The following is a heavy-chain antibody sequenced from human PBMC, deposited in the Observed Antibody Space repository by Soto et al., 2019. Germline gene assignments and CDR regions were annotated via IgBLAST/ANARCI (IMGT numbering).Heavy chain of an antibody. Sequence: QITLKESGPTLVKPTQTLTLTCTFSGFSLSTSGVAVGWIRHPPGKALEWLALIYWDDDKRYSPSLKSRLTITKDTSKNQVVLTMTNMDPVDTATYYCAHHIVATTPFDYWGQGTLVTVSS. CDR1: GFSLSTSGVA. D-gene: IGHD5-12*01. V-gene: IGHV2-5*02. CDR2: IYWDDDK. CDR3: AHHIVATTPFDY. J-gene: IGHJ4*02.